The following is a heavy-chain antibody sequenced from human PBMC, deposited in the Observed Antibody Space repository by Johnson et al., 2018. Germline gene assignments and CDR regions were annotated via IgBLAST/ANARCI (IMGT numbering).Heavy chain of an antibody. D-gene: IGHD3-22*01. J-gene: IGHJ3*02. CDR3: GRDPAADFHDSMGAFDI. V-gene: IGHV3-48*02. CDR2: IISRCTTI. Sequence: VQLVQSGGGLVQPGGSLRLSCEGSGFHFSSYSMNWVRQAPGKGLEWISYIISRCTTIYYADSLKGGFTISRDNAKNTLYLQMISRGYEGTTVYYCGRDPAADFHDSMGAFDIWGRGTMVTVSS. CDR1: GFHFSSYS.